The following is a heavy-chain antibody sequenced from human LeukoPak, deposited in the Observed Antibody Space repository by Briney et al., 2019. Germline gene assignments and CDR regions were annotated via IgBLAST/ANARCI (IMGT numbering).Heavy chain of an antibody. CDR3: ARDGEGSGYDRGLDY. J-gene: IGHJ4*02. CDR1: GGSISSGTYY. D-gene: IGHD5-12*01. CDR2: FYYSGNT. V-gene: IGHV4-39*07. Sequence: SETLSLTCTVSGGSISSGTYYGGWIRQPPGKGLEWIGSFYYSGNTYYNPSLKSRVSISVDTSKNQFSLKLSSVTAADTAVYYCARDGEGSGYDRGLDYWGQGTLVTVSS.